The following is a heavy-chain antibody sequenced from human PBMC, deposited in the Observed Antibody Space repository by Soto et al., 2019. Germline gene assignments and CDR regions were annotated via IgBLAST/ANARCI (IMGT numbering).Heavy chain of an antibody. Sequence: EVQLVESGGGLVQPGGSLRLSCVASGFTVSNTYMTWVRQAPGKGLEWVSNMYSGGETFYTDSVKGRFTISRDSSTNTLYLQMDNVRAEDTAVYYCARDPGVNWAWGKGTTVTVSS. CDR3: ARDPGVNWA. CDR1: GFTVSNTY. D-gene: IGHD2-8*01. CDR2: MYSGGET. V-gene: IGHV3-66*01. J-gene: IGHJ6*04.